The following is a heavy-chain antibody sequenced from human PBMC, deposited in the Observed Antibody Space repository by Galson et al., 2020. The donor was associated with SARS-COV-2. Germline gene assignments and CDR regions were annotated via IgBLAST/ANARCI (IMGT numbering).Heavy chain of an antibody. CDR3: ATRTSSRYFYL. V-gene: IGHV3-7*01. CDR2: IRADGSAQ. CDR1: GFTFNAYW. J-gene: IGHJ2*01. D-gene: IGHD3-9*01. Sequence: SGGSLRLPCAASGFTFNAYWINWAPQAPGKGLEWVANIRADGSAQYYVDSVKGRLTIPRDNYKNSLDLQLTTLRAEDTAVYCCATRTSSRYFYLCGRGTLVTVSS.